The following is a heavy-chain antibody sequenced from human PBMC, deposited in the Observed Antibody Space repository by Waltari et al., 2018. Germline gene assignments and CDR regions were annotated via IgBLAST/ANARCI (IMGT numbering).Heavy chain of an antibody. D-gene: IGHD3-10*01. J-gene: IGHJ5*02. CDR3: ARERGADYYGSGGGNWFDP. CDR1: GGSISSGDYY. V-gene: IGHV4-30-4*01. CDR2: IDYSGST. Sequence: QVQLQESGPGLVKPSQTLSLTCTVSGGSISSGDYYWSWIRQPPGKGLEGIRYIDYSGSTHYNPARKSRVTISVDTSKNQFSLKLSYVTAADTAVYYCARERGADYYGSGGGNWFDPWGQGTLVTVSS.